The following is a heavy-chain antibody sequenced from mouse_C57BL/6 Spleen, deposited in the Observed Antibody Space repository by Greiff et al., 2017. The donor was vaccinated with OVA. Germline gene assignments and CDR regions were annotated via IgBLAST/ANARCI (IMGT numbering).Heavy chain of an antibody. CDR3: ARWGPYYFDY. V-gene: IGHV1-64*01. Sequence: VQLQQPGAELVKPGASVKLSCKASGYTFTSYWMHWVKQRPGQGLEWIGMIHPNSGSTNYNEKFKSKATLTVDKSSSTAYMQLSSMTSEDSAVYDCARWGPYYFDYWGQGTTLTVSS. CDR2: IHPNSGST. CDR1: GYTFTSYW. J-gene: IGHJ2*01.